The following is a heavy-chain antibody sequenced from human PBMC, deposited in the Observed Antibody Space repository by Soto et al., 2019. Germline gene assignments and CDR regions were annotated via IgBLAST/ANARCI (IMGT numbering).Heavy chain of an antibody. CDR3: STQTISYTWGV. J-gene: IGHJ6*02. D-gene: IGHD3-16*01. CDR2: LSRGDER. Sequence: QVQLQESGPGLVKPSETLSLTCTVSGAPITTTKWWAWVRLPPGKGLEWIGELSRGDERSSNPSLEVRFTMSLDKSLHHFSLKLTSVTAADPAIYYCSTQTISYTWGVWGRGTSVTVSS. CDR1: GAPITTTKW. V-gene: IGHV4-4*02.